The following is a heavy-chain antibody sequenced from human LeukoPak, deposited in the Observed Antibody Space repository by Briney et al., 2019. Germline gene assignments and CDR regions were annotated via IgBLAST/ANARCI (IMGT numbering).Heavy chain of an antibody. CDR2: IYYSGST. Sequence: SETLSLTCTVSGGSISSGGYYWSWIRQHPGKGLEWIGYIYYSGSTYYNPSLKSRVTISVDTSKNQFSLKLSSVTAADTAVYYCARFGGILTGYYYYFDYWGQGTLVTVSS. D-gene: IGHD3-9*01. V-gene: IGHV4-31*03. J-gene: IGHJ4*02. CDR1: GGSISSGGYY. CDR3: ARFGGILTGYYYYFDY.